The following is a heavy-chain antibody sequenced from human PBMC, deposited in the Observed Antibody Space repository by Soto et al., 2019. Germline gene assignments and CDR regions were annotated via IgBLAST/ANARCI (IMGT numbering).Heavy chain of an antibody. CDR3: ARGSRFGDYYYYYYGMDV. Sequence: GPSVKVSCKASGYTFTSYAMHWVRQAPGQRLEWMGWINAGNGSTKYSQKFQGRVTITRDTSASTAYMELSSLRSEDTAVYYCARGSRFGDYYYYYYGMDVWGQGTTVTVSS. J-gene: IGHJ6*02. D-gene: IGHD3-10*01. V-gene: IGHV1-3*01. CDR1: GYTFTSYA. CDR2: INAGNGST.